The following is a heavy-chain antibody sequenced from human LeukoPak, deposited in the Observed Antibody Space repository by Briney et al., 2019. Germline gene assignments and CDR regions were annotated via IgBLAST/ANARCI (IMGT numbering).Heavy chain of an antibody. CDR2: ISRNSGSI. V-gene: IGHV3-9*01. CDR1: GFTFDDYA. Sequence: GRSLRLSCAASGFTFDDYAMHWVRQAPGKGLEWVSGISRNSGSIGYADSVKGRFTISRDNAKNSLYLQMNSLRAEDTALYYCAKDIGGYVWGSYRPFDYWGQGTLVTVSS. D-gene: IGHD3-16*02. CDR3: AKDIGGYVWGSYRPFDY. J-gene: IGHJ4*02.